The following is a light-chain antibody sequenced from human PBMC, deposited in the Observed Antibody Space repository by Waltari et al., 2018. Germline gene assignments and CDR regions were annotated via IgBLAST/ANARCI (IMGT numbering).Light chain of an antibody. CDR3: SSYTSTWV. CDR1: SSDFAVFTY. V-gene: IGLV2-14*01. J-gene: IGLJ3*02. CDR2: DVS. Sequence: QSALTQSASVSGSPGQSITISCTGTSSDFAVFTYVSWYQQHPGKAPQLMIYDVSKRPSGVSNRFSGSKSGNTASLTISGLQAEDEADYYCSSYTSTWVFGGGTKLTVL.